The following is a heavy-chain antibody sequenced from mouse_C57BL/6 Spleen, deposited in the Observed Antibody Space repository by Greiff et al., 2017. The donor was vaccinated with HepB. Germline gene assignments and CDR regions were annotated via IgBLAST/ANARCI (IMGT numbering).Heavy chain of an antibody. CDR3: ARSRPGYFDY. CDR1: GFTFSDYY. J-gene: IGHJ2*01. V-gene: IGHV5-16*01. CDR2: INYDGSST. Sequence: EVKLVESEGGLVQPGSSMKLSCTASGFTFSDYYMAWVRQVPEKGLEWVANINYDGSSTYYLDSLKSRFIISRDNAKNLLYLQMSSLKSEDTATYYCARSRPGYFDYWGQGTTLTVSS.